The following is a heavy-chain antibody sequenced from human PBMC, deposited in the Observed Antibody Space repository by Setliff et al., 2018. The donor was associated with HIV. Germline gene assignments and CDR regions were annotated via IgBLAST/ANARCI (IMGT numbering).Heavy chain of an antibody. Sequence: SETLSLTCSVSGGSIRSGSYFWSWIRQPVGKGLEWIGHVFATGPTNYNPSLGTRITISVDTSKNQFSLKLTSVTAADTAVYYCARDTSGGYWGQGTLVTVSS. V-gene: IGHV4-61*10. CDR2: VFATGPT. J-gene: IGHJ4*02. D-gene: IGHD3-10*01. CDR1: GGSIRSGSYF. CDR3: ARDTSGGY.